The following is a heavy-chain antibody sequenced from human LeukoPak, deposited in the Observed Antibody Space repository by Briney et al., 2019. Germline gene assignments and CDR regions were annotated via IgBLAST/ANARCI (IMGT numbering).Heavy chain of an antibody. CDR2: IYSGGST. J-gene: IGHJ4*02. Sequence: GGSLRLSCAASGFAVSSNHMSWVRQAPGKGLEWVSVIYSGGSTYYAGSVKGRFTISRDNSKNTLYLQMNSLRAEDTAVYYCARDRPGYSSGWYNPPFDYWGQGTLVTVSS. V-gene: IGHV3-66*01. D-gene: IGHD6-19*01. CDR3: ARDRPGYSSGWYNPPFDY. CDR1: GFAVSSNH.